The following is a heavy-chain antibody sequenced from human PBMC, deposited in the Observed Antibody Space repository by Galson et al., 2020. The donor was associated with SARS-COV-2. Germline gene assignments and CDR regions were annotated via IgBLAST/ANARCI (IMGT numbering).Heavy chain of an antibody. D-gene: IGHD3-16*01. J-gene: IGHJ6*04. CDR1: GFTFSNYG. CDR3: ATFKGYGMDV. V-gene: IGHV3-33*01. Sequence: GESLKISCAASGFTFSNYGIHWVRQAPGKGLDWVAVIWYDGSKRYYADSVRGRFTISRDNSKNTLYLQMNSLRAEDTAVYYCATFKGYGMDVWGKGTTVSVSS. CDR2: IWYDGSKR.